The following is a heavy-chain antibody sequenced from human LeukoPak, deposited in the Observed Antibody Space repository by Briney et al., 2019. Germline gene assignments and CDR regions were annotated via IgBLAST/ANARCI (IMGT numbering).Heavy chain of an antibody. CDR2: IYHSGST. J-gene: IGHJ4*02. V-gene: IGHV4-38-2*02. D-gene: IGHD3-22*01. CDR3: ARVTDYYDSSGPDY. CDR1: GGSISSYY. Sequence: PSETLSLTCTVSGGSISSYYWSWIRQPPGKGLDWIGSIYHSGSTYYNPSLKSRVTISVDTSKNQFSLKLSSVTATDTAVYYCARVTDYYDSSGPDYWGQGTLVIVSS.